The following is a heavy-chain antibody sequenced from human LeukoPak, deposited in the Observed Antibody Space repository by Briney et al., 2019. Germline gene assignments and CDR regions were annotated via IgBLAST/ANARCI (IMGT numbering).Heavy chain of an antibody. V-gene: IGHV1-24*01. J-gene: IGHJ2*01. Sequence: ASVKVSRKVFGNTLTELYMHWVRQAPGKGLESMGGFAPEDGETIDAQQFQGRVTMTENTSTDTAYMELSRLTSEDTAVYYCTAGRRYQLYHHWGRDPLDPVSS. D-gene: IGHD1-1*01. CDR2: FAPEDGET. CDR3: TAGRRYQLYHH. CDR1: GNTLTELY.